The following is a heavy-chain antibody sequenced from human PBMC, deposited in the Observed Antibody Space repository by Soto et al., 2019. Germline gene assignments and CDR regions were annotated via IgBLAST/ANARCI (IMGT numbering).Heavy chain of an antibody. Sequence: QVQLVESGGGVVQPGRSLRLSCAASGFTFSSYGMHWVRQAPGKGLEWVAVISYDGSNKYYADSVKGRFTISRDNSKNTLYLQMNSLRAEDTAVYYCAKDGAPVDHSVPFDYWGQGTLVTVSS. CDR2: ISYDGSNK. V-gene: IGHV3-30*18. CDR3: AKDGAPVDHSVPFDY. CDR1: GFTFSSYG. J-gene: IGHJ4*02. D-gene: IGHD5-12*01.